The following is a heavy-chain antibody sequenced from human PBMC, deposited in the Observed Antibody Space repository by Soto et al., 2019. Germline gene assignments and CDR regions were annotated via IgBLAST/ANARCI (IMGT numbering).Heavy chain of an antibody. Sequence: EVQLVESGGGLVQPGGSLRLSCAASGFTFSDHYMDWVRQAPGKGLEWVGRSTNKANSYTTEYAASVKGRFTVSRDDSKNSLYLQMNSLKIEDTAVYYCTVWGSGSDLGATWGQGTLVTVSS. D-gene: IGHD3-10*01. CDR1: GFTFSDHY. V-gene: IGHV3-72*01. J-gene: IGHJ4*02. CDR3: TVWGSGSDLGAT. CDR2: STNKANSYTT.